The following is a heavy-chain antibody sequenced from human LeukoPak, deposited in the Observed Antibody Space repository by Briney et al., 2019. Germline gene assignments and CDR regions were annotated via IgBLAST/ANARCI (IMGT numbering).Heavy chain of an antibody. D-gene: IGHD1-26*01. CDR3: ARVATRPTDTRFEP. CDR2: IIPIFGTA. CDR1: GGTFSSYA. V-gene: IGHV1-69*13. Sequence: ASVRDSRKASGGTFSSYAISWVRQAPGQGLEWMGGIIPIFGTANYAQKFQGRVTITADESTSTAYMELSSLRSEDTAVYYCARVATRPTDTRFEPWGQG. J-gene: IGHJ5*02.